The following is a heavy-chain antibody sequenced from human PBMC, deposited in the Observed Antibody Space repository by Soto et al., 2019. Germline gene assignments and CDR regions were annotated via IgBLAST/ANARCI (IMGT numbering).Heavy chain of an antibody. CDR2: INPSGGST. CDR3: ARDQSYYDSSGYYFDAFDI. J-gene: IGHJ3*02. D-gene: IGHD3-22*01. CDR1: GYTFTSYY. V-gene: IGHV1-46*01. Sequence: ASVKVSCKASGYTFTSYYMHWVRQAPGQGLEWMGIINPSGGSTSYAQKFQGRVTMTRDTSTSTVYMELSSLRSEDTAVYYCARDQSYYDSSGYYFDAFDIWGQWTMVTVSS.